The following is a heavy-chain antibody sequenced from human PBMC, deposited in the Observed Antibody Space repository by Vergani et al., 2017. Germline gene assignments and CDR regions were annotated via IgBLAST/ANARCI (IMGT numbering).Heavy chain of an antibody. V-gene: IGHV1-69*02. J-gene: IGHJ2*01. CDR2: IIPILGIA. CDR1: GGTFSSYT. CDR3: VGTHDYGGNQRGGLDWYFDL. Sequence: QVQLVQPGAEVKKPGSSVKVSCKASGGTFSSYTISWVRQAPGQGLEWMGRIIPILGIANYAQKFQGRVTITADKSTSTAYMELSSLRSEDTAVYYCVGTHDYGGNQRGGLDWYFDLWGRGTLVTVSS. D-gene: IGHD4-23*01.